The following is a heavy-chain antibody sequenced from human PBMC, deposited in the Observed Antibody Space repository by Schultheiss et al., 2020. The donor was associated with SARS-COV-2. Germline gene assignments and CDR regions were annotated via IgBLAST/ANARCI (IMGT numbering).Heavy chain of an antibody. V-gene: IGHV3-30-3*01. J-gene: IGHJ4*02. CDR3: AVRNRRFDY. CDR1: GFTFSNYA. Sequence: GGSLRLSCAASGFTFSNYAMHWVRQAPGKGLEWVAVISYDGSNKYYADSVKGRFTISRDNSKNTLYLQMNSLRAEDTAVYYCAVRNRRFDYWGQGTLVTVSS. CDR2: ISYDGSNK.